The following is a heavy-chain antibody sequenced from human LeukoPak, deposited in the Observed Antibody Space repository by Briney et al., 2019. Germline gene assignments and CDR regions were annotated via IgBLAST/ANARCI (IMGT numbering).Heavy chain of an antibody. Sequence: PSETLSLTCTVSGGSISSGDYYWSWIRQPPGKGLEWIGYIYYSGSPYSNPSLKSRLTISVDTSKNQFSLKLSSVTAADTAVYYCARVPVDCSGGSCYYFDYWGQGTLVTVSS. J-gene: IGHJ4*02. V-gene: IGHV4-30-4*01. CDR3: ARVPVDCSGGSCYYFDY. CDR2: IYYSGSP. D-gene: IGHD2-15*01. CDR1: GGSISSGDYY.